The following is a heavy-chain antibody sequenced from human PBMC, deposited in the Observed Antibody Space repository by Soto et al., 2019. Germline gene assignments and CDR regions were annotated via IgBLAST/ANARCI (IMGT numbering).Heavy chain of an antibody. V-gene: IGHV4-59*01. Sequence: QVQLQESGPGLVKPSETLSLTCTVSGGSINSYYWSWVRQPPGKGLEWIGYISYSGHTNYNPSLQSRVTMSVDTSKTQFSLKLRFVTAADTAVYYCVREALAEWERHFDYWGQGTLVTVPS. CDR3: VREALAEWERHFDY. J-gene: IGHJ4*02. CDR1: GGSINSYY. CDR2: ISYSGHT. D-gene: IGHD1-26*01.